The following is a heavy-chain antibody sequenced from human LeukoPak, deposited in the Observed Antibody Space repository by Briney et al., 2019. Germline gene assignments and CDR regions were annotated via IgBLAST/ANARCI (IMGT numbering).Heavy chain of an antibody. Sequence: SETLSLTCAVYSGSFSGYYWSWIRQPPGKGLEWIGEINHSGSTNYNPSLKSRVTISVDTSKNQFSLKLSSVTAADTAVYYCARRGAGIAARRRAFDIWGQGTMVTVSS. V-gene: IGHV4-34*01. CDR3: ARRGAGIAARRRAFDI. D-gene: IGHD6-6*01. J-gene: IGHJ3*02. CDR2: INHSGST. CDR1: SGSFSGYY.